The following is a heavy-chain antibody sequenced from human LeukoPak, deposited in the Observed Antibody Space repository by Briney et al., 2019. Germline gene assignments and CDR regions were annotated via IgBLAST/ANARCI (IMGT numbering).Heavy chain of an antibody. CDR1: GFTFSNYW. CDR2: INRDGREE. J-gene: IGHJ5*02. V-gene: IGHV3-7*01. Sequence: GGSLRLSCAASGFTFSNYWMNWVRQAPGKGLQWVANINRDGREEYYVDSVKGRFTISRDNAKNSLSLQMSSLRAEDTAVYYCATLNWDDGVVSGFDRWGQGILVTVSS. D-gene: IGHD2-2*01. CDR3: ATLNWDDGVVSGFDR.